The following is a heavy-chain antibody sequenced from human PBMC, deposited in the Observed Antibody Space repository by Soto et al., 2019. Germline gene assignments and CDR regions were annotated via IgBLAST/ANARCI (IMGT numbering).Heavy chain of an antibody. J-gene: IGHJ4*02. CDR2: INACNGNT. CDR3: ARDLHDYGDYVGY. V-gene: IGHV1-3*01. D-gene: IGHD4-17*01. CDR1: GYTFTSYS. Sequence: GASVKVSCKASGYTFTSYSIHWVRQAPGQRLEWMGWINACNGNTKYAQKFQGRVTMTTDTSTSTAYMELRSLRSDDTAVYYCARDLHDYGDYVGYWGQGTLVTVSS.